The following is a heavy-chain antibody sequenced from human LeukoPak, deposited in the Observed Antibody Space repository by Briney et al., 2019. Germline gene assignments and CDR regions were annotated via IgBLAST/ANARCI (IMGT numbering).Heavy chain of an antibody. CDR2: ISAYNGNT. CDR3: ARDLKAYYYDSSSPRGY. Sequence: ASVKVSCKASGYTFTSYGISWVRQAPGQGLEWMGWISAYNGNTNYAQKLQGRVTMTTDTSTSTAYMELRSLRSDDTAVYYCARDLKAYYYDSSSPRGYWGQGTLVTVSS. D-gene: IGHD3-22*01. CDR1: GYTFTSYG. V-gene: IGHV1-18*01. J-gene: IGHJ4*02.